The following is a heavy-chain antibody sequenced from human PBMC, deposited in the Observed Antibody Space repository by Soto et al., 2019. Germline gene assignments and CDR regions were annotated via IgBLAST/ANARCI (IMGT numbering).Heavy chain of an antibody. V-gene: IGHV4-59*12. CDR3: ARDKITGLFDY. J-gene: IGHJ4*02. D-gene: IGHD2-8*02. CDR2: IFYGGSS. CDR1: GGTIINIY. Sequence: PSETLSLTCNVSGGTIINIYCNWLRQTPGKGLEWIGYIFYGGSSNSNASLKSRVTLSVDRSKNQFSLKLTSVTAADTAVYYCARDKITGLFDYWGQGTLVTVSS.